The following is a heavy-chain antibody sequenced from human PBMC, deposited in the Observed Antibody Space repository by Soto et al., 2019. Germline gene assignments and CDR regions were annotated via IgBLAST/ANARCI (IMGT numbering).Heavy chain of an antibody. J-gene: IGHJ4*02. V-gene: IGHV3-30*18. Sequence: GGSLRLSCAASGFTFSSYGMHWVRQAPGKGLEWVAVISYDGSNKYYADSVKGRFTISRDNSKNTLYLQMNSLRAEDTAVYYCAKDARGAYYYGSGSGVYWGQGTLVTVSS. CDR3: AKDARGAYYYGSGSGVY. D-gene: IGHD3-10*01. CDR2: ISYDGSNK. CDR1: GFTFSSYG.